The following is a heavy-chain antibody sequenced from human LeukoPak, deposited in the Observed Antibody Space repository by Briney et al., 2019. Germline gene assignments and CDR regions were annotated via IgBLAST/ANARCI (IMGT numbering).Heavy chain of an antibody. V-gene: IGHV1-69*05. CDR1: RGTFDSYG. J-gene: IGHJ4*02. CDR3: ARGELGDRSGFSFFDY. D-gene: IGHD3-22*01. CDR2: VMAIFGGV. Sequence: ASVKVSCKAPRGTFDSYGISWVRQAPGQGLECMGGVMAIFGGVKYGQKFQGRATITTDASTSTAYMELRSLTSEDTGIYYCARGELGDRSGFSFFDYWGQGTLVTVSS.